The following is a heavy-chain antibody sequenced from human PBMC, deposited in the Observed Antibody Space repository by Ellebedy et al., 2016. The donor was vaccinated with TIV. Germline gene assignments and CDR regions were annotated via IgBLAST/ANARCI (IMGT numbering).Heavy chain of an antibody. CDR3: ASPRTHGRGRVYYYGMDV. Sequence: AASVKVSCKASGYTFTSYYMHWVRQAPGQGLEWMGIINPSGGSTSCAQQFQGRVTMTSDTSTSTVYMELSSLRSDDTAVYYCASPRTHGRGRVYYYGMDVWGQGTTVTVSS. CDR1: GYTFTSYY. J-gene: IGHJ6*02. D-gene: IGHD3-16*01. CDR2: INPSGGST. V-gene: IGHV1-46*01.